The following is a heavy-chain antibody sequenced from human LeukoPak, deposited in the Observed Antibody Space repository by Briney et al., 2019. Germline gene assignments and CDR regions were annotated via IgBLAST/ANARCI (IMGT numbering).Heavy chain of an antibody. Sequence: ASVKVSCKVSGYTLTELSMHWVRQAPGKGLEWMGGFDPEDGETIYAQKFQGRVTMTEDTSTDTAYMELRSLRSDDTAVYYCARVGYGSGSRPRYFDYWGQGTLVTVSS. CDR3: ARVGYGSGSRPRYFDY. CDR2: FDPEDGET. J-gene: IGHJ4*02. CDR1: GYTLTELS. V-gene: IGHV1-24*01. D-gene: IGHD3-10*01.